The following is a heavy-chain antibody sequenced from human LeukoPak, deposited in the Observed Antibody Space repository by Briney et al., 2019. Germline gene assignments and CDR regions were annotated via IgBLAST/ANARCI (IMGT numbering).Heavy chain of an antibody. Sequence: SETLSLTCTVSGGSTTSYYWSWIRQPPGKGLEWIGYVYYIGTTNYGPSLKSRVTISVDTSKNQFSLKLSSVTAADTAVYYCARDRYYGMDVWGQGTTVTVSS. V-gene: IGHV4-59*01. CDR2: VYYIGTT. J-gene: IGHJ6*02. CDR1: GGSTTSYY. CDR3: ARDRYYGMDV.